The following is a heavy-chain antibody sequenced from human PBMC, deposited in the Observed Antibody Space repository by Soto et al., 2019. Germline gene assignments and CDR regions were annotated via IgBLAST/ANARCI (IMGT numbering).Heavy chain of an antibody. CDR1: GGSISSGGYY. D-gene: IGHD6-13*01. Sequence: TSETLSLTCTVSGGSISSGGYYWSWIRQHPGKGLEWIGYIYYSGSTYYNPSLKSRVTISVDTSKNQFSLKLSSVTAADTAVYYCARHEGSSSWFDAFDIWGQGTMVTVSS. CDR2: IYYSGST. J-gene: IGHJ3*02. CDR3: ARHEGSSSWFDAFDI. V-gene: IGHV4-31*03.